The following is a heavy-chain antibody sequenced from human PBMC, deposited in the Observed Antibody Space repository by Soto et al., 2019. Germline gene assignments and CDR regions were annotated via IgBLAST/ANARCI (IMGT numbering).Heavy chain of an antibody. J-gene: IGHJ4*02. CDR3: AKDLNLQPLGPDSSGYYYPGYYFDY. Sequence: GGSLRLSCAASGFTFSSYAMSWVRQAPGKGLEWVSAISGSGGSTYYADSGKGRFTISRDNSKNTLYLQMNSLRAEDTAVYYCAKDLNLQPLGPDSSGYYYPGYYFDYWGQGTLVTVSS. CDR1: GFTFSSYA. V-gene: IGHV3-23*01. CDR2: ISGSGGST. D-gene: IGHD3-22*01.